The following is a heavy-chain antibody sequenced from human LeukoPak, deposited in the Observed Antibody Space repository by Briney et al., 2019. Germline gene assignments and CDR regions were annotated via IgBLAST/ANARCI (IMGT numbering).Heavy chain of an antibody. Sequence: ASVKVSCKASGYTFTSNYMHWVRQAPGQGLEWTGIINPSGGSTSYAQKFQGRVTMTRDMSTSTVYMELSSLRSEDTAVYYSARASGWLQSGYYYMDVWGKGTTVTVSS. J-gene: IGHJ6*03. CDR2: INPSGGST. CDR1: GYTFTSNY. V-gene: IGHV1-46*01. CDR3: ARASGWLQSGYYYMDV. D-gene: IGHD5-24*01.